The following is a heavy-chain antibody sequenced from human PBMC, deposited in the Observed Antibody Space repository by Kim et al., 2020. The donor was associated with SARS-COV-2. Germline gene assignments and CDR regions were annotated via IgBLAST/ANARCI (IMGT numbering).Heavy chain of an antibody. CDR1: GGSISSSSYY. D-gene: IGHD6-13*01. J-gene: IGHJ4*02. CDR2: IYYSGST. V-gene: IGHV4-39*01. Sequence: SETLSLTCTVSGGSISSSSYYWGWIRQPPGKGLEWIGSIYYSGSTYYNPSLKSRVTISVDTSKNQFSLKLSSVTAADTAVYYCARLVSSSWSFDYWGQGT. CDR3: ARLVSSSWSFDY.